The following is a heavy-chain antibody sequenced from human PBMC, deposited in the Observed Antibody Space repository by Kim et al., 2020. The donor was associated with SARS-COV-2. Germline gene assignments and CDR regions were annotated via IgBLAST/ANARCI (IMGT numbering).Heavy chain of an antibody. J-gene: IGHJ6*02. CDR2: IYPGDSET. V-gene: IGHV5-51*01. CDR3: ARGSYYYGSASQYYNGIDV. CDR1: GYTFTSYW. D-gene: IGHD3-10*01. Sequence: GASLKISCKGSGYTFTSYWIGWVRQLPGQGLEWMGIIYPGDSETKYRASFQGQVTISADKSISTAYLEWSSLEASDSGTYYCARGSYYYGSASQYYNGIDVWGQGTTVTVAS.